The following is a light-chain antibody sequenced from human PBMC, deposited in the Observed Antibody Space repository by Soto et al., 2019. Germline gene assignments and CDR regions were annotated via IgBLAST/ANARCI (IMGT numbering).Light chain of an antibody. V-gene: IGLV2-23*01. CDR1: SSDVGSYNL. CDR2: EGS. CDR3: CSYEGSSTYA. Sequence: QSALTQPASVSGSTGQSITISCTGTSSDVGSYNLVSWYQQHPGKAPKLMIYEGSKRPSGVSNRFSGSKSGNTASLTISGLQAEDEADYYCCSYEGSSTYAFGTGTKVTVL. J-gene: IGLJ1*01.